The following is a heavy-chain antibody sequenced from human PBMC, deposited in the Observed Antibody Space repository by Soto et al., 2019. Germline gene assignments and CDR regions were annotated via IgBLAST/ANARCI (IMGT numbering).Heavy chain of an antibody. V-gene: IGHV3-7*03. CDR2: INQDGSEK. D-gene: IGHD6-19*01. Sequence: GGSLRLSCAASGFTFSYYWMSWVRQAPGKGLEWVANINQDGSEKYYVDSVKGRFTLSRDNAKNSLYLQMNSLRGEDTAVYYWPRVQWLDDYWGPGTLLTVST. J-gene: IGHJ4*02. CDR1: GFTFSYYW. CDR3: PRVQWLDDY.